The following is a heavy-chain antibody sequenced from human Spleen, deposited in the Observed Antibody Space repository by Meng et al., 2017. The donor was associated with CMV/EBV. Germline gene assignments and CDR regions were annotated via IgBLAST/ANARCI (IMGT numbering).Heavy chain of an antibody. Sequence: QLVQSASEVTKPGASVMVSCTDSGYLFISYASKWVRLAPEQGLEWMGWISAYNGKPDYAQKFQGRVTMTTDTSTSTAHMELRNLRTDDTAVNYCARDSLPAVVTPDLGFDYWGQGSLVTVSS. D-gene: IGHD4-23*01. J-gene: IGHJ4*02. CDR2: ISAYNGKP. CDR1: GYLFISYA. V-gene: IGHV1-18*01. CDR3: ARDSLPAVVTPDLGFDY.